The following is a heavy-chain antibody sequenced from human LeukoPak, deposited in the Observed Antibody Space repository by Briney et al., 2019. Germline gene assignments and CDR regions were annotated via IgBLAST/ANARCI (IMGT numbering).Heavy chain of an antibody. J-gene: IGHJ4*02. CDR3: ATNVRDEYSSGWYPIGY. D-gene: IGHD6-19*01. CDR1: GFTFSNAW. Sequence: PGGSLRLSCAASGFTFSNAWMSWVRQAPGKGLEWVSGISSGSRYIYYADSVKGRFTISKDNAKNSLYLQMSGLRAEDTAVYYCATNVRDEYSSGWYPIGYWGQGTLVTVSS. CDR2: ISSGSRYI. V-gene: IGHV3-21*01.